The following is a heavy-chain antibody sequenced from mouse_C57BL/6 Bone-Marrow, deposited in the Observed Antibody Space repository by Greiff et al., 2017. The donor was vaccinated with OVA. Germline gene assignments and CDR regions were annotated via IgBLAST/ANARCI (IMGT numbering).Heavy chain of an antibody. CDR2: IRLKSDNYAT. Sequence: DVMLVESGGGLVQPGGSMKLSCVASGFTFSNYWMNWVRQSPEKGLEWVAQIRLKSDNYATHYAESVKGRFTISRDDSKSSVYLQMNNLRAEDTGIYYCTTTVKGYYFDYWGQGTTLTVSS. CDR3: TTTVKGYYFDY. D-gene: IGHD1-1*01. V-gene: IGHV6-3*01. J-gene: IGHJ2*01. CDR1: GFTFSNYW.